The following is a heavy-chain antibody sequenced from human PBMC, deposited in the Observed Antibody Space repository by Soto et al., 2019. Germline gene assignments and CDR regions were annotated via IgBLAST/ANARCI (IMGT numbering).Heavy chain of an antibody. D-gene: IGHD3-10*01. V-gene: IGHV3-7*01. Sequence: GGSLRLSCAASGFTFSSYWMSWVRQAPGKGLEWVANIKQDGSEKYYVDSVKGRFTISRDNAKNSLYLQMNSLRAEDTAVYYCARYYGSGSHPVPYYYYYYMDVWGKGTTVTVSS. CDR3: ARYYGSGSHPVPYYYYYYMDV. J-gene: IGHJ6*03. CDR1: GFTFSSYW. CDR2: IKQDGSEK.